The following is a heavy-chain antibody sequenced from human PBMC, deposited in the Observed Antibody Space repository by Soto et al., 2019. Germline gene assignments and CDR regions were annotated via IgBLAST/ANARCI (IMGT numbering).Heavy chain of an antibody. D-gene: IGHD2-2*01. V-gene: IGHV4-30-4*01. J-gene: IGHJ2*01. CDR2: IYYSGST. CDR3: ENGIRAAVPVSAFLLNRSSDL. Sequence: PPGKGLEWIGYIYYSGSTYYNPSLKSRVTISLDTSKNQFSLNLSSVTAADTFFFQAENGIRAAVPVSAFLLNRSSDL.